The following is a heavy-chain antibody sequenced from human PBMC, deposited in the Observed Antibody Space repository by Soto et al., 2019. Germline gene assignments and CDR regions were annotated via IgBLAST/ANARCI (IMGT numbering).Heavy chain of an antibody. V-gene: IGHV1-69*06. CDR2: IVPMFGTS. J-gene: IGHJ4*02. CDR3: NRGSEYDFWSGYF. Sequence: QERLVQSGAEVRKPGSSVKVSCKVTGGTSTRYAINWVRQAPGQGLEWMGGIVPMFGTSKYAQKFQGRVTSTADTSTNIAYMELRSLRSDDTAVYYCNRGSEYDFWSGYFWGQGTLVSVSS. D-gene: IGHD3-3*01. CDR1: GGTSTRYA.